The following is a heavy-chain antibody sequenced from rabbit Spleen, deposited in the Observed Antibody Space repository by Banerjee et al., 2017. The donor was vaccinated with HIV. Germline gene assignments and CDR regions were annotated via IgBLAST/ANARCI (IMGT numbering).Heavy chain of an antibody. Sequence: QSLEESGGDLVKPGASLTLTCKASGFSFSEKEVMCWVRQAPGKGLEWIGCINTITGKTVYATWAKGRFTISRASSTTVFLQMTSLTAADTATYFCARDLPEIIGWNFGFWGPGTLVTVS. CDR3: ARDLPEIIGWNFGF. J-gene: IGHJ6*01. CDR1: GFSFSEKEV. D-gene: IGHD1-1*01. V-gene: IGHV1S40*01. CDR2: INTITGKT.